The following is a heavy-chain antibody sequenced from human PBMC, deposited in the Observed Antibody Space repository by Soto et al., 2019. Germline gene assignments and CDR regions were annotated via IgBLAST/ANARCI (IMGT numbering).Heavy chain of an antibody. J-gene: IGHJ4*02. D-gene: IGHD2-8*01. CDR2: IWYDGTSK. CDR1: GFTFRNHA. Sequence: QVQLVESGGGVVQPGRSLRLSCPASGFTFRNHAMHWVRQAPGKGLEWVGLIWYDGTSKYYADSVKGRFTISRDNSKNTLYLEMNSLRVEDTAIYYCARDQGVVIIKDHWGQGTLVTVSS. CDR3: ARDQGVVIIKDH. V-gene: IGHV3-33*08.